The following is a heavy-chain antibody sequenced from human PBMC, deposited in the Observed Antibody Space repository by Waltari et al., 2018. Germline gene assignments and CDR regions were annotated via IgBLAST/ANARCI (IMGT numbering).Heavy chain of an antibody. CDR1: GFLFSSYA. CDR3: AKRGTYGPALDY. CDR2: ISLDGKKE. Sequence: QVQLLVCGGGVVQPGKSLRLSCAASGFLFSSYAMHWVRQAPGKGLEWVAVISLDGKKEYYADSVKGRFTISRDNSKSIVYLQMNGLRNEDTALFYCAKRGTYGPALDYWGQGTLVTVSS. J-gene: IGHJ4*02. D-gene: IGHD3-10*01. V-gene: IGHV3-30*01.